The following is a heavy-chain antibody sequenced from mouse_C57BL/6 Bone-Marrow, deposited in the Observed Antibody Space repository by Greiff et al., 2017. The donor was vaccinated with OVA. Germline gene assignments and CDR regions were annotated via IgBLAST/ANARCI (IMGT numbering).Heavy chain of an antibody. D-gene: IGHD2-4*01. CDR2: IYPGSGST. CDR3: ARGDYYDYDWFAY. Sequence: VQLQQPGAELVKPGASVKMSCKASGYTFPSYWITWVKQRPGQGLAWIGDIYPGSGSTNYNAKFKSKATLTVDTSSSTAYMQLSSLTSEDSAVYYGARGDYYDYDWFAYWGQGTLVTVSA. V-gene: IGHV1-55*01. CDR1: GYTFPSYW. J-gene: IGHJ3*01.